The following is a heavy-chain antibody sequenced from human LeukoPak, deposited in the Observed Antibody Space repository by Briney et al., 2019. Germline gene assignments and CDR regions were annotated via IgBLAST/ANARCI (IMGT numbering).Heavy chain of an antibody. V-gene: IGHV1-18*01. CDR3: ARDSGEGDYYDSSGSFDY. J-gene: IGHJ4*02. CDR1: GYTFTSYG. Sequence: ASVKVSCKASGYTFTSYGIRWVRQAPGQGLEWMGWISAYNGNTNYAQKLQGRVTMTTDTSTSTAYMELRSLRSDDTAVYYCARDSGEGDYYDSSGSFDYWGQGTLVTVSS. D-gene: IGHD3-22*01. CDR2: ISAYNGNT.